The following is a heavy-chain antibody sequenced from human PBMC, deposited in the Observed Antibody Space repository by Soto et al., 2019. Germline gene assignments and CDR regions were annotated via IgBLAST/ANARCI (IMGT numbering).Heavy chain of an antibody. D-gene: IGHD6-19*01. CDR1: GFTFSDYA. CDR3: AKGGRQWLVTSDFNH. J-gene: IGHJ4*02. CDR2: VSHDGRNT. Sequence: VQLVESGGGVVQPGRSLRLSCAASGFTFSDYAMHWVRQAPVKGLEWVAVVSHDGRNTHYADLVKGRFTISRDSSKYTLSLEMSSLRAEDTGASYCAKGGRQWLVTSDFNHWGQGALVTVSS. V-gene: IGHV3-30*18.